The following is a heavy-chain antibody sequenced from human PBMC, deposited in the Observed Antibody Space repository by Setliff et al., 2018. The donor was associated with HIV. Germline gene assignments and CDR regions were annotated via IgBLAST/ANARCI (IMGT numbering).Heavy chain of an antibody. J-gene: IGHJ3*02. Sequence: GGSLRLSCEASAFIFSSYGMHWVRQAPGKGLEWIAFIRYDGSNKYYADSVKGRFTISRDNSKNTLYLEMTSLRAEDTAVYHCAKDGDYRNGDYDAFDIWGLGTMVTVSS. CDR3: AKDGDYRNGDYDAFDI. CDR2: IRYDGSNK. D-gene: IGHD4-4*01. V-gene: IGHV3-30*02. CDR1: AFIFSSYG.